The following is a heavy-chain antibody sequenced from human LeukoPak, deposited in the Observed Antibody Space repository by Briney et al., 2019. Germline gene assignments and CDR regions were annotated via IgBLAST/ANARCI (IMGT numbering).Heavy chain of an antibody. D-gene: IGHD6-13*01. CDR1: GYTFTGYY. V-gene: IGHV1-46*01. J-gene: IGHJ4*02. CDR3: ARDASRGSWYDY. CDR2: INPSGGST. Sequence: ASVKVSCKASGYTFTGYYMHWVRQAPGQGLEWMGIINPSGGSTSYAQKFQGRVTMTRDMSTSTVYMELSSLRSEDTAVYYCARDASRGSWYDYWGQGTLVTVSS.